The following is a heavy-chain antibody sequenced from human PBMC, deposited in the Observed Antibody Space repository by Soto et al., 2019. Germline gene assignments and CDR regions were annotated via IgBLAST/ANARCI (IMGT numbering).Heavy chain of an antibody. J-gene: IGHJ4*02. Sequence: QVQLQESGPGLVKPSETPSLTCTVSGGSISSYYWSWIRQPAGKGLEWIGRIYTSGSTNYNPSLKSRVTMSVDTSKNQFSLKLSSVTAADTAVYYCARDSPDPPGIAVAGAFDYWGQGTLVTVSS. CDR2: IYTSGST. CDR1: GGSISSYY. V-gene: IGHV4-4*07. CDR3: ARDSPDPPGIAVAGAFDY. D-gene: IGHD6-19*01.